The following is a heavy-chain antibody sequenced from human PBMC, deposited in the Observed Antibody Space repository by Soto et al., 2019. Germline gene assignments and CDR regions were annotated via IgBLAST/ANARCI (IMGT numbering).Heavy chain of an antibody. CDR2: ISAYNGNT. D-gene: IGHD2-2*01. J-gene: IGHJ6*02. V-gene: IGHV1-18*01. Sequence: ASVKVSGKASGYTFTSYGISWVRQAPGQGLEWMGWISAYNGNTNYAQKLQGRVTMTTDTSTSTAYMELRSLRSDDTAVYYCAKANGNRVALCGMGVWGEGITVTV. CDR3: AKANGNRVALCGMGV. CDR1: GYTFTSYG.